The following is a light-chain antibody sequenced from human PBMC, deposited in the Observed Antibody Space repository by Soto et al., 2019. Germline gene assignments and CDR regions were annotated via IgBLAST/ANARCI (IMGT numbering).Light chain of an antibody. CDR2: EDN. CDR1: SGSIASNY. J-gene: IGLJ7*01. V-gene: IGLV6-57*04. CDR3: QSYDSSTPAV. Sequence: NFMLTQPHSVSESPGKTVTISCTRSSGSIASNYVQWYQQRPGSAPTSVIYEDNQRPSGVPDRFSGSIDSSSNSASLTISGPQTEDEADYYCQSYDSSTPAVFGGGTQLTVL.